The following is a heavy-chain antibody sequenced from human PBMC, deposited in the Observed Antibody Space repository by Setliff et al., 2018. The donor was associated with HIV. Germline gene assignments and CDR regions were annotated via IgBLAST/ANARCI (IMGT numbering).Heavy chain of an antibody. J-gene: IGHJ6*03. Sequence: GASVKVSCKASGYSFVNYHIIWARQAPGQGLEWVGSISASSVNTNFTQGRATMTTDTSTRTAYMELRSLRSDDTAVYYCARVPVSSYYHYMDVWGKGTTVTVSS. CDR1: GYSFVNYH. D-gene: IGHD6-13*01. V-gene: IGHV1-18*01. CDR3: ARVPVSSYYHYMDV. CDR2: ISASSVNT.